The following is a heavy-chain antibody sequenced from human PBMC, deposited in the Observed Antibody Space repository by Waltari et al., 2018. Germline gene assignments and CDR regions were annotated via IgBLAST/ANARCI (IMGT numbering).Heavy chain of an antibody. V-gene: IGHV3-21*01. CDR1: GFTFSSYS. J-gene: IGHJ4*02. Sequence: EVQLVESGGGLVKPGGSLRLSCAASGFTFSSYSMNWVRQAPGKGLEGVSSISSSGSYKYYADSVRGRFTISRDNAKNSLYLQMNSLRAEDTAVYYCARDGMVVAGTNYWGQGTLVTVSS. D-gene: IGHD6-19*01. CDR2: ISSSGSYK. CDR3: ARDGMVVAGTNY.